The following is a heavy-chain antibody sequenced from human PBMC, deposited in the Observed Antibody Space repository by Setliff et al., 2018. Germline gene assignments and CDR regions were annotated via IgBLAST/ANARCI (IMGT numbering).Heavy chain of an antibody. J-gene: IGHJ4*02. CDR1: GDSISSGSYY. V-gene: IGHV4-31*03. CDR3: ARVADGSGSFYLGFDY. D-gene: IGHD3-10*01. Sequence: SETLSLTCTVSGDSISSGSYYWNWIRQHPEKGLEWLGYIFHSGSTHYNSFLKSRITISIDTSKNHFSLELNSVTAADSAVYYCARVADGSGSFYLGFDYWGQGILVTVSS. CDR2: IFHSGST.